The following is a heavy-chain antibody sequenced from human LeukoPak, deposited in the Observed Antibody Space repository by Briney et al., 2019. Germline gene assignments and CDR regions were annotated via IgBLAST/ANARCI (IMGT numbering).Heavy chain of an antibody. J-gene: IGHJ4*02. CDR3: ATTGYSGYDPLYYFDY. V-gene: IGHV1-24*01. CDR1: GYTLTELS. D-gene: IGHD5-12*01. Sequence: ASVKVSYKVSGYTLTELSMHWVRQAPGKGLEWMGGFDPEDGETIYAQKFQGRVTMTEDTSTDTAYMELSSLRSEDTAVYYCATTGYSGYDPLYYFDYWGQGTLVTVSS. CDR2: FDPEDGET.